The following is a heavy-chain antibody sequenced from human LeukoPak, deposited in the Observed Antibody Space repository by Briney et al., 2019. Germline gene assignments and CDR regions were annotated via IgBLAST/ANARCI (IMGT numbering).Heavy chain of an antibody. Sequence: SETLSLTCAVSGYSISSGYYWGWIRQPPGKGLEWIGSIYHSGSTYYNPSLKSRVTISVDTSKNQFSLKLSSVTAADPAVYYCASYEYSSSWVNYFDYWGQGTLVTVSS. CDR1: GYSISSGYY. D-gene: IGHD6-6*01. CDR2: IYHSGST. CDR3: ASYEYSSSWVNYFDY. J-gene: IGHJ4*02. V-gene: IGHV4-38-2*01.